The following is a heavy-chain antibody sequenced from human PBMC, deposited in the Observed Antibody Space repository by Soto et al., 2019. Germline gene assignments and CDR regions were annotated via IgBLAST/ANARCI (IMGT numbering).Heavy chain of an antibody. CDR1: GFTFSSYA. J-gene: IGHJ6*02. CDR3: ARGNYGSGNPVPVYYYYYHGMDV. D-gene: IGHD3-10*01. V-gene: IGHV3-30-3*01. Sequence: QVQLVESGGGVVQPGRSLRLSCAASGFTFSSYAMHWVRQAPGKGLEWVAVISYDGSHKYYADSVKGRFTISRDNSKNTLYLQMNSLRAEDTAVYYCARGNYGSGNPVPVYYYYYHGMDVWGQGTTVTVSS. CDR2: ISYDGSHK.